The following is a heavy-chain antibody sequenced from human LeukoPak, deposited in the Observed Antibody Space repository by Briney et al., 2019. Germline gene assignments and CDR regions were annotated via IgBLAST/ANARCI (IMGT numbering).Heavy chain of an antibody. CDR2: ISSSSSYI. D-gene: IGHD6-19*01. J-gene: IGHJ4*02. Sequence: GGSLRLSCAASGFTFSSYSMSWVRQAPGKGLEWVSSISSSSSYIYYADSVKGRFTISRDNAKNSLYLQMNSLRAEDTAVYYCARDLGSGWSSWFDYWGQGTLVTVSS. V-gene: IGHV3-21*01. CDR3: ARDLGSGWSSWFDY. CDR1: GFTFSSYS.